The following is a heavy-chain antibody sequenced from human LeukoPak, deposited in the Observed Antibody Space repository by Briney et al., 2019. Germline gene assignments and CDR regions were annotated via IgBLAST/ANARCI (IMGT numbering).Heavy chain of an antibody. Sequence: GGSLRLSCAASGFTFSNYGMSWLRQAPGKGLEWVSAISGSGGSTYYADSVKGRFTISRDNSKNTLYVQVNSLGTEDTAAYYCAKGSYYDSSGSFYFDYWGQGTLVTVSS. CDR2: ISGSGGST. D-gene: IGHD3-22*01. V-gene: IGHV3-23*01. J-gene: IGHJ4*02. CDR3: AKGSYYDSSGSFYFDY. CDR1: GFTFSNYG.